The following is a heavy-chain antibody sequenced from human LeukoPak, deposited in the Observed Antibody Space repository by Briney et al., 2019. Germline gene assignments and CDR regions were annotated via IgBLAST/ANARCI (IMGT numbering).Heavy chain of an antibody. J-gene: IGHJ4*02. CDR2: VFYSGST. Sequence: PSETLSLTCTVSGGSVSSSSHYWGWIRQPPGKGLEWIGSVFYSGSTYYNTSLKSRVTISVDTSKNQFSLKLSSVTAADTAVYYCARWRTVAGYQNFDYWGQGTLVTVSS. D-gene: IGHD6-19*01. V-gene: IGHV4-39*01. CDR1: GGSVSSSSHY. CDR3: ARWRTVAGYQNFDY.